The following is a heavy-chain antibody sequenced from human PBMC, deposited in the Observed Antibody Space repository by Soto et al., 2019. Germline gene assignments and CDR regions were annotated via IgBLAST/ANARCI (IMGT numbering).Heavy chain of an antibody. CDR3: ARGYCSSTTCYAGAFDI. V-gene: IGHV3-7*05. CDR2: INQDGGEK. Sequence: GGSLRLSCAASGFTFTSYWMSWVRQAPGKGLEWVANINQDGGEKYYVDSVKGRFTISRDNAKNSLYLQMNSLRAEDTAVYYCARGYCSSTTCYAGAFDIWGQGTMVTVSS. J-gene: IGHJ3*02. D-gene: IGHD2-2*01. CDR1: GFTFTSYW.